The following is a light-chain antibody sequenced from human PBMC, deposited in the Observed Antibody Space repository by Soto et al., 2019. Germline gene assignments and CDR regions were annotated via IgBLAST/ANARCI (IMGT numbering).Light chain of an antibody. Sequence: EIVLTQSPGTLSLSPGERATLSCRASQSVSASDLAWYQQTPGQAPRLLIYAVSSRATGIPDRFSGSRSGTDFTLTISRLEPEDFAVYYCQQYGTAPETFGQGTKLEIK. V-gene: IGKV3-20*01. J-gene: IGKJ2*01. CDR2: AVS. CDR1: QSVSASD. CDR3: QQYGTAPET.